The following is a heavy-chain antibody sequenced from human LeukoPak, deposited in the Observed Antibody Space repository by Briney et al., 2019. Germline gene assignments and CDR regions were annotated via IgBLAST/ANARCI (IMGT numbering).Heavy chain of an antibody. D-gene: IGHD5-24*01. J-gene: IGHJ4*02. V-gene: IGHV1-2*02. CDR2: INPNSGGT. CDR1: GYTFTGYY. CDR3: AREFVGDGYNYVINY. Sequence: ASVKVSCTASGYTFTGYYMHWVRPAPGQGLEWMGWINPNSGGTNYAQKFQGRVTMTRDTSISTAYMELSRLRSDDTAVYYCAREFVGDGYNYVINYWGQGTLVTVSS.